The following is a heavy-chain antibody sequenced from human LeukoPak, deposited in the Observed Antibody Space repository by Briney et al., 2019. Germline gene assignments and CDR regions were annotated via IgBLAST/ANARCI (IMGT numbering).Heavy chain of an antibody. Sequence: GGSLRLSCAASGFTVSSNYMSWVRQAPGKGLEWVSSISGGVSRTSYTDPVKGRLTISRDSPKHTVYLQMNSLRAEDSAVYYCAKVDDYIPFEYWGQGTLVTVSS. CDR3: AKVDDYIPFEY. J-gene: IGHJ4*02. V-gene: IGHV3-23*01. D-gene: IGHD4-11*01. CDR2: ISGGVSRT. CDR1: GFTVSSNY.